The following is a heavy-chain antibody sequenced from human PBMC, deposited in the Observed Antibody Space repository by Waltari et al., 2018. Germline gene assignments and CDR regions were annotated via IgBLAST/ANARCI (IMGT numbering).Heavy chain of an antibody. CDR3: TTASTGWSGWSVFDY. CDR1: GFTFSNAW. Sequence: EVQLVESGGGLVKPGGSLRLSCDASGFTFSNAWMSWVRPSPGKGLEWVGRIKSKTDGGTTDYAAPVKGRFTISRDDSKNTLYLQMNSLKTEDTAVYYCTTASTGWSGWSVFDYWGQGTLVTVSS. D-gene: IGHD3-3*01. CDR2: IKSKTDGGTT. V-gene: IGHV3-15*01. J-gene: IGHJ4*02.